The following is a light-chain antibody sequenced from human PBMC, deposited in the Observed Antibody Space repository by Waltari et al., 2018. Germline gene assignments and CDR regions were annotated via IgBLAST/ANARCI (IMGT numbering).Light chain of an antibody. CDR2: RDG. Sequence: QSVVTQPPSASGTPGQRVSISCAGSTSNIGGHLVYWFQQPPGTAPKLRIYRDGQRPSGVPDRFSASKSGTSASLAISGLRAEDEADYYCATWDDRMRVWVFGGGTKLTVL. CDR3: ATWDDRMRVWV. CDR1: TSNIGGHL. V-gene: IGLV1-47*01. J-gene: IGLJ3*02.